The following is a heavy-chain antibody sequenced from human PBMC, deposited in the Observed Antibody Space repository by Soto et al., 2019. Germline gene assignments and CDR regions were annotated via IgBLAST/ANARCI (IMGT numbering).Heavy chain of an antibody. CDR2: IGTAGDT. J-gene: IGHJ4*02. D-gene: IGHD3-16*01. Sequence: EVQLVESGGDLVQPGGSLRLSCAASGFTFSSYDFHWVRQATGKGLEWVSGIGTAGDTYYAGSVKGRFIMSRENAKNSLYLQMNSRRAGDTDVYYCIRGADGFDYWGQGTLVTVSS. CDR3: IRGADGFDY. CDR1: GFTFSSYD. V-gene: IGHV3-13*01.